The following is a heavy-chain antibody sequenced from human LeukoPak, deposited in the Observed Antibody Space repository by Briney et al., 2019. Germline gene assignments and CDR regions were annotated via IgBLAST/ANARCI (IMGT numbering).Heavy chain of an antibody. Sequence: SQTLSLTCAISGDSFSTNSATRTWLRQSLSRGLEWLGRTYYRSKWNNDYAVSMKSRITINPDTSKNQFSLQLNSVTPEDTAVYYCARLVGASWFDSWGQGTLVTVSS. D-gene: IGHD1-26*01. CDR1: GDSFSTNSAT. CDR3: ARLVGASWFDS. CDR2: TYYRSKWNN. V-gene: IGHV6-1*01. J-gene: IGHJ5*01.